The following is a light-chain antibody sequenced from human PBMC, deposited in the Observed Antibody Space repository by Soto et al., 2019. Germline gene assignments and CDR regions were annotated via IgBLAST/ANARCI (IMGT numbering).Light chain of an antibody. CDR2: DVS. J-gene: IGKJ1*01. Sequence: DIQMTQSPATLSASVGDRVTITCRASQNIERWLAWYQQKPGKAPKLLLYDVSSLESGVPSRFSGSGSGTEFTLTISSLQPDDFATYYCQQYNSYTWTFGQGTKVDTK. CDR1: QNIERW. V-gene: IGKV1-5*01. CDR3: QQYNSYTWT.